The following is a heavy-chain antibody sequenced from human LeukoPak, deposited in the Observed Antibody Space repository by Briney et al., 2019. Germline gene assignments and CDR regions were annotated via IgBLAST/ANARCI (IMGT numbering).Heavy chain of an antibody. CDR3: ATGERHGFDI. J-gene: IGHJ3*02. Sequence: PGGSLRLSCAASGFTFSSYWMHWVRHAPGKGLVWVSRINSDGSSTNYADSVKGRFTISRDNAKNTLYLQMNSLRAEDTAVYYCATGERHGFDIWGQGTMVTVSS. CDR1: GFTFSSYW. CDR2: INSDGSST. V-gene: IGHV3-74*01.